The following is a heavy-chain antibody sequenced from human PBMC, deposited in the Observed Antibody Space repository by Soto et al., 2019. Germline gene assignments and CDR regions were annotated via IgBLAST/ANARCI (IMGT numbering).Heavy chain of an antibody. V-gene: IGHV4-38-2*01. CDR3: TRGAGAPWVRFDS. Sequence: SETLSLTCGVSGYSITSGFYWGWFRQSPGKGLEWIGSISYSAKTFYNPSLASRLSIAVDTSMNQFSPRLTSVTAADTALYYCTRGAGAPWVRFDSWGQGTLVTVSS. J-gene: IGHJ4*02. CDR1: GYSITSGFY. CDR2: ISYSAKT. D-gene: IGHD3-22*01.